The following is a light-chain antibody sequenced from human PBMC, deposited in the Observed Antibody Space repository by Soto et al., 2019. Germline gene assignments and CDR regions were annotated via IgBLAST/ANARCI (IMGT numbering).Light chain of an antibody. CDR3: QHYSISSYT. CDR1: QSVDSNY. Sequence: EIVLTQSPGTLSLSPGERATLSCRASQSVDSNYLACYQQRPGQAPRLLTHGASSRATGIPDRFSGSGSGTEFTLTISRLEPEDFAVYYCQHYSISSYTCGQGTKLEIK. CDR2: GAS. V-gene: IGKV3-20*01. J-gene: IGKJ2*01.